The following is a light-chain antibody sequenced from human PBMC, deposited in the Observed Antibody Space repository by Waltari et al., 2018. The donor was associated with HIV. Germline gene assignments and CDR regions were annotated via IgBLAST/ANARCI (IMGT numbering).Light chain of an antibody. V-gene: IGLV2-14*01. CDR1: SSDGGGYKY. Sequence: QSALTQPASVSGSTGQSITISCTGTSSDGGGYKYVSWYQQHPGKAPKLMIYDVSNRPSGVSYRFSGSKSGNTASLTISGLQAEDEADYYCSSYTTSSTWVFGGGTKLTVL. CDR3: SSYTTSSTWV. J-gene: IGLJ3*02. CDR2: DVS.